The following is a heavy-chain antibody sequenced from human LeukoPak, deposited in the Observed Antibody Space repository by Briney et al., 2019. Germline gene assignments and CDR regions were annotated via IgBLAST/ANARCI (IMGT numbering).Heavy chain of an antibody. V-gene: IGHV3-7*01. Sequence: GGSLRLSCAASGFTFSSYWMSWVRQAPGKGLEWVANIKQDGSEKYYVDSVKGRFTISRDNAKNSVYLQMNRLRAEDTAVYYCARDKIVGATHFDYWGQGTLVTVSS. CDR3: ARDKIVGATHFDY. J-gene: IGHJ4*02. CDR2: IKQDGSEK. D-gene: IGHD1-26*01. CDR1: GFTFSSYW.